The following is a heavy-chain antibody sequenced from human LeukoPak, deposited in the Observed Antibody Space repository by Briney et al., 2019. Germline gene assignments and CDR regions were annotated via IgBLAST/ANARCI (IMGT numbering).Heavy chain of an antibody. J-gene: IGHJ4*02. Sequence: GGSLRLSCAASGFTFSSYWMSWVRQAPGKGLEWVANIKQDGSEKFYVDSVKGRFTISRDNAKNSLYLQMNSLRAEDTAVYYCASDRTPYCGGDCYFDYWGQGTLVTVSS. D-gene: IGHD2-21*02. CDR1: GFTFSSYW. CDR3: ASDRTPYCGGDCYFDY. V-gene: IGHV3-7*01. CDR2: IKQDGSEK.